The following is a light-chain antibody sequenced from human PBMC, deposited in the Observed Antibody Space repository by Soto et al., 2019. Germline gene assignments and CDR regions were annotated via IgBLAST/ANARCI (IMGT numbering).Light chain of an antibody. Sequence: EIVLTQSPGTLSFSPADRATLSCRASQSVISDYLAWYQQKPGQAPRLLIYGASGRATGIPDRFSGSGSGTDFTLTISRLEPEDFAVYYCQQYGSSPLTFGGGTKV. V-gene: IGKV3-20*01. CDR3: QQYGSSPLT. CDR1: QSVISDY. CDR2: GAS. J-gene: IGKJ4*01.